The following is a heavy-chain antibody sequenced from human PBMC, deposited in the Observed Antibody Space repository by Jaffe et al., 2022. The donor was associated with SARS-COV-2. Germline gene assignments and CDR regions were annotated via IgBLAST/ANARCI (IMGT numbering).Heavy chain of an antibody. CDR3: VGYRLTS. CDR1: GFTFSDYW. V-gene: IGHV3-74*01. Sequence: DVQLVESGGGLVQPGGSLRLSCAASGFTFSDYWMHWVRQAPGKGLVWVSRISTDGSTISYADFVKGRFTISRDNAKNTLYLQMNSLRVEDTAVYHCVGYRLTSWGRGTLVTVSS. D-gene: IGHD2-2*03. J-gene: IGHJ5*02. CDR2: ISTDGSTI.